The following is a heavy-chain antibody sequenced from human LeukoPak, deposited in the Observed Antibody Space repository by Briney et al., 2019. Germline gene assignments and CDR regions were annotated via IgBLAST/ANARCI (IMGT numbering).Heavy chain of an antibody. CDR1: GGSFSGYY. D-gene: IGHD1-26*01. CDR3: ARGSAGATDFDY. Sequence: PSETLSLTCAVYGGSFSGYYWNWIRQPPGKGLEWIGEINHSGSTNYIPSLKSRVTISVDTSKNQFSLKLSSVTAADTAVYYCARGSAGATDFDYWGQGTLVTVSS. CDR2: INHSGST. J-gene: IGHJ4*02. V-gene: IGHV4-34*01.